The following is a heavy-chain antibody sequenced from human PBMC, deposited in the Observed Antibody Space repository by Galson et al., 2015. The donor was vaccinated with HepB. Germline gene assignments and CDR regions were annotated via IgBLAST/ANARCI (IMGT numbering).Heavy chain of an antibody. J-gene: IGHJ6*02. CDR2: IIPIFGTA. V-gene: IGHV1-69*13. D-gene: IGHD6-13*01. Sequence: SVKVSCKASGGTFSRYAISWVRQAPGQGLEWMGGIIPIFGTANYAQKFQGRVTITADESTSTAYMELSSLRSEETAVYYCARGVAAAGTLYYYGMDVWGQGTTVTVSS. CDR1: GGTFSRYA. CDR3: ARGVAAAGTLYYYGMDV.